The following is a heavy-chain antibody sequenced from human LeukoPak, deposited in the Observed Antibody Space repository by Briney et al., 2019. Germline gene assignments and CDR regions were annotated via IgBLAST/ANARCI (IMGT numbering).Heavy chain of an antibody. CDR2: ISESSSTI. CDR3: ARAGGSGFSFDY. D-gene: IGHD3-10*01. CDR1: GFTFSSYS. J-gene: IGHJ4*02. Sequence: PGGSLRLSCAASGFTFSSYSMSWVRQAPGRGLEWISYISESSSTIYYVDSVKGRFTISRDNAKNSLYLQMNSLRAEDTAVYYCARAGGSGFSFDYWGQGTLVTVSS. V-gene: IGHV3-48*04.